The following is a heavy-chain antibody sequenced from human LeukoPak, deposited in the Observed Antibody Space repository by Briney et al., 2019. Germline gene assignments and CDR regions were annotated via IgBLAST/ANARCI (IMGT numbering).Heavy chain of an antibody. Sequence: GGSLRLSCAASGFTFSSYSMNWVRQAPGKGLEWVSSISSSSYIYYADSVKGRFTISRDNAKNSLYLQMNSLRAEDTAVYYCAREARSVVVTANEYYFDYWGQGTLVTVSS. CDR3: AREARSVVVTANEYYFDY. D-gene: IGHD2-21*02. CDR1: GFTFSSYS. J-gene: IGHJ4*02. CDR2: ISSSSYI. V-gene: IGHV3-21*01.